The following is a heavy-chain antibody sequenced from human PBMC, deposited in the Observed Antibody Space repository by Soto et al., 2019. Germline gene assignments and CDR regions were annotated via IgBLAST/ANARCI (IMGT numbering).Heavy chain of an antibody. Sequence: QVQLQESGPGLVKPSETLSLTCTVSGGSISSYYWSWIRQPPGKGLEWIGYIYYSGSTNYNPSLKSRVTISVDTSKNQFSLKLSSVTAADTAVYYCARVSPLLRRAIDYWGQGTLVTVSS. J-gene: IGHJ4*02. CDR1: GGSISSYY. CDR2: IYYSGST. CDR3: ARVSPLLRRAIDY. D-gene: IGHD4-17*01. V-gene: IGHV4-59*01.